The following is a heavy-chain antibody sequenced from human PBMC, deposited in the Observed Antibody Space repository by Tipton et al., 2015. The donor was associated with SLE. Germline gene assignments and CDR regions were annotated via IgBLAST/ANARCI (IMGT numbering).Heavy chain of an antibody. CDR2: IYTSGST. J-gene: IGHJ4*02. V-gene: IGHV4-4*07. D-gene: IGHD1-26*01. CDR1: GGSISSYY. Sequence: TLSLTCTVSGGSISSYYWSWIRQPAGKGLEWIGHIYTSGSTNYNPSLKSRVTISIDTSKNQFSLNLTSVTAADTAVYYCARAQWELPDFDYWGQGTLVTVSS. CDR3: ARAQWELPDFDY.